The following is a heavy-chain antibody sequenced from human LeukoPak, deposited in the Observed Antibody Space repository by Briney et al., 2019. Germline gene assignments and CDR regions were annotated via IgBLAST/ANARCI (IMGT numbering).Heavy chain of an antibody. V-gene: IGHV3-30-3*01. J-gene: IGHJ6*02. Sequence: GGSLRLSCAASGFTFSNYAMHWVRQAPGKGLEWVAVISYNGNNKYYADSVKGRFTISRDNSKNTLYLQMNSLKADDTAVYYCARCKGGWSDHFYGMDVWGQGTTVTVSS. D-gene: IGHD6-19*01. CDR1: GFTFSNYA. CDR3: ARCKGGWSDHFYGMDV. CDR2: ISYNGNNK.